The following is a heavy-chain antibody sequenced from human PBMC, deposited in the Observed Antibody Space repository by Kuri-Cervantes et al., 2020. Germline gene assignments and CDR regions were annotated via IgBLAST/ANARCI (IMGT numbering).Heavy chain of an antibody. CDR2: IGTAGDT. J-gene: IGHJ3*02. V-gene: IGHV3-13*01. Sequence: GESLKISCAASGFTFSSYDMHWVRQATGKGLERVSAIGTAGDTYYPGSVKGRFTISRENAKNSLYLQMNSLRAGDTAVYYCARSIVSTIFGVVISGHAFDIWGQGTMVTVSS. CDR1: GFTFSSYD. CDR3: ARSIVSTIFGVVISGHAFDI. D-gene: IGHD3-3*01.